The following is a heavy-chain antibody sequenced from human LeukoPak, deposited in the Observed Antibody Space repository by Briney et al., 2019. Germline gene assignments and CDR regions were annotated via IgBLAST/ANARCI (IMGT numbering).Heavy chain of an antibody. D-gene: IGHD7-27*01. CDR3: AKGDWGDY. Sequence: PGGSLRLSCAAPRFTFRIYAMNWVRQAPGKGLEWVSGISDSGDSTYYADSVKGRFTISKDNSNNTLYLQMNSLRADDTAVYYCAKGDWGDYWGQGTLVTVSS. V-gene: IGHV3-23*01. CDR1: RFTFRIYA. J-gene: IGHJ4*02. CDR2: ISDSGDST.